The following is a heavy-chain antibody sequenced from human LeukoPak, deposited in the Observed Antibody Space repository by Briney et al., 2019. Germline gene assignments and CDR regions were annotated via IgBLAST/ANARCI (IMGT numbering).Heavy chain of an antibody. Sequence: GGSLRLSCAASGFMFRSYGMNWVRQAPGKGLEWVSGITGSGDITYYEDSVKGQFTISRDNSKNTLYLQMNSLRAEDTARYYCARDYPYSYYMNVWGNGTTVTVSS. CDR1: GFMFRSYG. V-gene: IGHV3-23*01. CDR3: ARDYPYSYYMNV. J-gene: IGHJ6*03. D-gene: IGHD4-11*01. CDR2: ITGSGDIT.